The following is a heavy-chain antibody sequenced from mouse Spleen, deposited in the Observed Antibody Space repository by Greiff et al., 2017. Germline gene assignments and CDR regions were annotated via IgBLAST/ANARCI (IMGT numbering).Heavy chain of an antibody. J-gene: IGHJ3*01. CDR3: ARFEYDGSWFAY. D-gene: IGHD2-4*01. CDR1: GYTFTSYW. V-gene: IGHV1-53*01. CDR2: INPSNGGT. Sequence: VQLQQPGTELVKPGSSVKLSCKASGYTFTSYWMHWVKQRPGQGLEWIGNINPSNGGTNYNEKFKSKATLTVDKSSSTAYMQLSSLTSEDSAVYYCARFEYDGSWFAYWGQGTLVTVSA.